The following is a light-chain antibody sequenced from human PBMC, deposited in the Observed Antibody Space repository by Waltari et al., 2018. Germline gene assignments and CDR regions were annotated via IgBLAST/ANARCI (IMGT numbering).Light chain of an antibody. J-gene: IGLJ2*01. CDR3: NSYATGHTLV. CDR2: AVS. Sequence: QSALTQPASVSGSPGQSITISCTGTSSDIGAYNYVSWYQQHPGKAPKFMIYAVSKRPSEFSILFPGSKSCNTASLSISGLQAEDDADYYCNSYATGHTLVFGGGTKRTVL. CDR1: SSDIGAYNY. V-gene: IGLV2-14*03.